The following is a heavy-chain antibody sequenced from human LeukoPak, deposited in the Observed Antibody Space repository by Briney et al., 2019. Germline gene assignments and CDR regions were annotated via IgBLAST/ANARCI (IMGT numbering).Heavy chain of an antibody. V-gene: IGHV4-59*13. J-gene: IGHJ3*02. Sequence: SETLSLTCAVSGGSFRDYYWAWIRQPPGKGLEWIGYIYRSGSTNYNPSLKSRVNMSIDTSKKHYSLRLSSVTAADTAVYFCARGTITIFGVVTDDVFDIWGQGTMVTVSS. CDR1: GGSFRDYY. CDR2: IYRSGST. CDR3: ARGTITIFGVVTDDVFDI. D-gene: IGHD3-3*01.